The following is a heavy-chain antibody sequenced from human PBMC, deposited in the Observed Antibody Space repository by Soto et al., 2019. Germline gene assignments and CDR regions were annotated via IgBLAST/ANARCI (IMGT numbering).Heavy chain of an antibody. D-gene: IGHD3-22*01. V-gene: IGHV3-33*01. CDR1: GFTFSSYG. CDR2: IWYDGSNK. J-gene: IGHJ5*02. CDR3: AREITYYYDSSGYRGRFGGLDP. Sequence: GGSLKLSCAASGFTFSSYGMHWVRQAPGKGLEWVAVIWYDGSNKYYADSVKGRFTISRDNSKNTLYLQMNSLRAEDTAVYYCAREITYYYDSSGYRGRFGGLDPWGQGTLVTV.